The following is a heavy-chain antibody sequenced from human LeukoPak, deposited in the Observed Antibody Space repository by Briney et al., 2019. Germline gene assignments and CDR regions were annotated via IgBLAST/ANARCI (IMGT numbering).Heavy chain of an antibody. Sequence: GGSLRLSCAASESTVSENAMHWVRQAPGKGLEWVAVISYDERNTYYSDSVKGRFTISRDNSRNTLYLQMNSRRPEDTAVYYCASTGDDRSADCYYAFDIWGQGTMVTVSS. D-gene: IGHD2-21*02. CDR2: ISYDERNT. J-gene: IGHJ3*02. CDR3: ASTGDDRSADCYYAFDI. V-gene: IGHV3-30*04. CDR1: ESTVSENA.